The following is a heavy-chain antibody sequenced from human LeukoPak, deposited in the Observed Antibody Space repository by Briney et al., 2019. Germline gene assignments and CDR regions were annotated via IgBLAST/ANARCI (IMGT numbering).Heavy chain of an antibody. J-gene: IGHJ6*03. CDR2: IHSGGTT. CDR3: ARDSPHRYTLGHRYYFMDV. D-gene: IGHD5-18*01. CDR1: GGSISPYY. Sequence: KPSETLSLTCTVSGGSISPYYWTWIRQSAGQGLEFVGRIHSGGTTNYNPSLASRVSLSVDTSNNQVSLRLSSVTAADTAVYYCARDSPHRYTLGHRYYFMDVWGKGTTVTVS. V-gene: IGHV4-4*07.